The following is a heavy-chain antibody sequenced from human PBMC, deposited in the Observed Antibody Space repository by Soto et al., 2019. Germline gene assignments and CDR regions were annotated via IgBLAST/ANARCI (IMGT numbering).Heavy chain of an antibody. CDR2: IWYDGSNK. Sequence: PGGSLRLSCAASGFTFSSYGMHWVRQAPGKGLEWVAVIWYDGSNKYYADSVKGRFTISRDNSKNTLYLQMNSLRAEDTAVYYCARDAEFDIPTIYFDCWGQGTLVTVSS. V-gene: IGHV3-33*08. D-gene: IGHD3-10*01. CDR3: ARDAEFDIPTIYFDC. CDR1: GFTFSSYG. J-gene: IGHJ4*02.